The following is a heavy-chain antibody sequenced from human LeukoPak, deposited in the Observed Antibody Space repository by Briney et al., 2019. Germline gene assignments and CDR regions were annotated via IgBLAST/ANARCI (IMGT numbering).Heavy chain of an antibody. J-gene: IGHJ3*02. D-gene: IGHD3-22*01. CDR3: AVHYYDSSGYFTHAFDI. CDR2: MNPNSGNS. Sequence: ASVKVSCKASGYTFTSYDINWVRQATGQGLEWMGWMNPNSGNSGYAQKFQGRVTITRNTSISTAYMELSSLRSEDTAVYYCAVHYYDSSGYFTHAFDIWGQGTMVTVSS. V-gene: IGHV1-8*03. CDR1: GYTFTSYD.